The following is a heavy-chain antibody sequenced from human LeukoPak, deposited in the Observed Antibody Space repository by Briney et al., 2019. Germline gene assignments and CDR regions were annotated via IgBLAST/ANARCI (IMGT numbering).Heavy chain of an antibody. V-gene: IGHV3-23*01. Sequence: PGGSLRLSCAASGFTLSDYPMTWVCQAPGKGLQWVSLFDRGSLDTYYADSVRGRFTVSRDNDKNTLYLQMNSLRAEDTAVYYCARRGYESSGPKYYFDHWGQGILVTVSS. D-gene: IGHD3-22*01. CDR3: ARRGYESSGPKYYFDH. J-gene: IGHJ4*02. CDR2: FDRGSLDT. CDR1: GFTLSDYP.